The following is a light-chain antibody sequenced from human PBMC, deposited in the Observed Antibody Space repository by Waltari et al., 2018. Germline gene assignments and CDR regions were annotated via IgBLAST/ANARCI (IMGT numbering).Light chain of an antibody. V-gene: IGKV2-30*02. J-gene: IGKJ2*03. CDR2: EVS. CDR3: GQGTHLPYS. CDR1: QSLVHSNGNTY. Sequence: DVVMTQSPLSLPITPGQPASISCRSSQSLVHSNGNTYLSWYQQKPGQPPRRLICEVSNQDSGVPDRFSGSGAGTDFTLKISRVEAEDVGVYYCGQGTHLPYSFGQGTKVEIK.